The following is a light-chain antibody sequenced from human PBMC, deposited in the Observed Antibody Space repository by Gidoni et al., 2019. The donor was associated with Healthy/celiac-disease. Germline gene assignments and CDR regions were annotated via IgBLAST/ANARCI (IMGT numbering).Light chain of an antibody. J-gene: IGKJ3*01. V-gene: IGKV3-15*01. CDR3: QQYNNWRIT. Sequence: EIVMTQSPATLSVSPGERATLSCRASQSVSSNLAWYQHKPGQAPRLLIYGASTRATGIPARFSGSGSGTEFTLTISSLQSEDFAVYYCQQYNNWRITFXPXTKVDIK. CDR2: GAS. CDR1: QSVSSN.